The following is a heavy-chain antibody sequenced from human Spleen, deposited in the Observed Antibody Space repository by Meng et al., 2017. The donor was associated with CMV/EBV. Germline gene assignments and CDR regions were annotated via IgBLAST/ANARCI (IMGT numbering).Heavy chain of an antibody. V-gene: IGHV3-21*01. CDR2: ISRASTYI. CDR3: ARGVRDY. D-gene: IGHD5/OR15-5a*01. Sequence: GESLKISCAASGFTFSNYSMSWVRQASGKGLEWVSSISRASTYIYYANSVKGRFTLSRDNAKNSLYLQMDSLRAEDTAVYYCARGVRDYWGQGTLVTVSS. CDR1: GFTFSNYS. J-gene: IGHJ4*02.